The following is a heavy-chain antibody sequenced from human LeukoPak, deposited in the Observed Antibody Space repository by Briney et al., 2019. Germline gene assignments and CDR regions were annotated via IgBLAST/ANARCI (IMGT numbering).Heavy chain of an antibody. V-gene: IGHV4-59*01. J-gene: IGHJ6*02. Sequence: PSETLSLTCTVSGGSISSYYWSWIRQPPGKGLEWVGYIYYSGSTNYNPSLKSRVTISVVTSKNQFSLKLSSVTAADTAVYYCARDGDYTGIDVWGQGTTVTVSS. CDR3: ARDGDYTGIDV. CDR2: IYYSGST. D-gene: IGHD3-16*01. CDR1: GGSISSYY.